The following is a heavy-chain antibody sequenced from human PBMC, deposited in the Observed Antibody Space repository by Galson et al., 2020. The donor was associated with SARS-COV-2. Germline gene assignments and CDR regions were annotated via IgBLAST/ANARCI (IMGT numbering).Heavy chain of an antibody. J-gene: IGHJ3*02. CDR3: AKTQTVGNAFDI. Sequence: TGGSLRLYCAASGFTFSSYAMSWVRQAPGKGLEWVSAISGSGGSTYYADSVKGRFTISRDNSKNTLYLQMNSLRAEDTAVYYCAKTQTVGNAFDIWGQGTMVTVSS. D-gene: IGHD4-17*01. CDR1: GFTFSSYA. V-gene: IGHV3-23*01. CDR2: ISGSGGST.